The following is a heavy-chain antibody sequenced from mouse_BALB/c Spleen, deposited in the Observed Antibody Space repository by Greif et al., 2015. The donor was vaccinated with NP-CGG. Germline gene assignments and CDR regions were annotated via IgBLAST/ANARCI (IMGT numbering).Heavy chain of an antibody. Sequence: QVQLKQSGAELVKPGASVKLSCKASGYTSTSYYIYWVKQRPGQGLEWIGEINPSNGGSNFNEKFKSKATLTVDKSSSTAYMQLSSLTSEDSAVYYCTRSWVDYWGQGTTLTVSS. J-gene: IGHJ2*01. D-gene: IGHD4-1*01. CDR3: TRSWVDY. V-gene: IGHV1S81*02. CDR2: INPSNGGS. CDR1: GYTSTSYY.